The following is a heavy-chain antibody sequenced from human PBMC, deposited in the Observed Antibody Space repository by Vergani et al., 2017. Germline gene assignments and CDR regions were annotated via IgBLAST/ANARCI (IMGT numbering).Heavy chain of an antibody. CDR2: IYYSGST. V-gene: IGHV4-59*01. CDR3: ARVVDDYGVVGDEPYMDY. CDR1: GGSLSSYY. Sequence: QVQLQESGPGLVKPSETLSLTCAVSGGSLSSYYWSWIRQPPGKGLEWIGDIYYSGSTNYNHSLKSRVTITVDTSKNQFSLKLSSVTAADTAVYYCARVVDDYGVVGDEPYMDYWGQGTLVTVSS. D-gene: IGHD4-17*01. J-gene: IGHJ4*02.